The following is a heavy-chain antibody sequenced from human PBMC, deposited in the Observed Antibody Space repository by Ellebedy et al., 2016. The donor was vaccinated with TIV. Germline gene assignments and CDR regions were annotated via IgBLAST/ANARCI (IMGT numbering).Heavy chain of an antibody. Sequence: SETLSLTXAAYGESFSGHYWSWVRQSSGKGLEWIGEMNHRGSANYNPSLKSRAILSVDTSKNQFSLKLTSMTAADTAAYYCARRSSGGIDYWGQGTGVTVSS. V-gene: IGHV4-34*01. CDR2: MNHRGSA. D-gene: IGHD3-10*01. J-gene: IGHJ4*02. CDR1: GESFSGHY. CDR3: ARRSSGGIDY.